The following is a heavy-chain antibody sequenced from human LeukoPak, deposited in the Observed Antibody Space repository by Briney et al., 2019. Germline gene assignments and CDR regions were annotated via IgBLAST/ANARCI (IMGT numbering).Heavy chain of an antibody. J-gene: IGHJ4*02. CDR1: GYTFTSYG. Sequence: ASVKVSCMASGYTFTSYGISWVRQAPGQGLEWMGWISAYNGNTNYAQKLQGRVTMTTDTSTSTAYMQLRSLRSDDTAVYYCARAGYYDSSGYSLDYWGQGTLVTVSS. V-gene: IGHV1-18*01. CDR3: ARAGYYDSSGYSLDY. CDR2: ISAYNGNT. D-gene: IGHD3-22*01.